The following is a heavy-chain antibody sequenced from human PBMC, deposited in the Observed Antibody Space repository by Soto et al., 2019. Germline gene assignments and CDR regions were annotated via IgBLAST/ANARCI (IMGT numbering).Heavy chain of an antibody. CDR1: GGTFSSYA. Sequence: GASVKVSCKASGGTFSSYAISWLRQAPGQGLEWMGGIIPIFGTANYAQKFQGRVTITADESTSTAYMELSSLRSEDTAVYYCASLYCSSTSCYNWFDPWGQGTLVTGSS. D-gene: IGHD2-2*01. J-gene: IGHJ5*02. CDR3: ASLYCSSTSCYNWFDP. V-gene: IGHV1-69*13. CDR2: IIPIFGTA.